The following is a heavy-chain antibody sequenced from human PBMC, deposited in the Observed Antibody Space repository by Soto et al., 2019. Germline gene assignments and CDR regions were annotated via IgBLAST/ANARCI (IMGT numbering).Heavy chain of an antibody. CDR1: GYTFTSYA. V-gene: IGHV1-3*01. D-gene: IGHD3-10*01. J-gene: IGHJ6*04. CDR2: INAGNGNT. Sequence: ASVKVSCKASGYTFTSYAMHWVRQAPGQRLEWMGWINAGNGNTKYSQKFQGRVTITRDTSASTAYMELSSLRSEDTAVYYCARDPGPGITMFRGTYGMDVWGKGTTVTAPS. CDR3: ARDPGPGITMFRGTYGMDV.